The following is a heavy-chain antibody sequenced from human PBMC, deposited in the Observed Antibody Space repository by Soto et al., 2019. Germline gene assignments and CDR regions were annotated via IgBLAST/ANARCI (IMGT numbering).Heavy chain of an antibody. Sequence: GGSLRLSCAASGFTFSSYAMSWVRQAPGKGLEWVSAISGSGGSTYYADSVKGRFTISRDNSKNTLYLQMNSLRAEDTAVYYCSKGHGEIVVVPAAIEPYYYYGMDVWGQGTTVTVSS. CDR2: ISGSGGST. J-gene: IGHJ6*02. CDR1: GFTFSSYA. D-gene: IGHD2-2*01. V-gene: IGHV3-23*01. CDR3: SKGHGEIVVVPAAIEPYYYYGMDV.